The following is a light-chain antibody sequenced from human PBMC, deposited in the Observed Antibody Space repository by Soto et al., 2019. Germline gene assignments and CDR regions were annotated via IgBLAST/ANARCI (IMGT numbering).Light chain of an antibody. J-gene: IGLJ3*02. V-gene: IGLV2-23*02. CDR3: CSYAGSNTGV. Sequence: QSALTQPASVSGSPGQSITISCTGTSSDVGSYNLVSWYQQHPGKAPKVMISEVTKRPSGVSNRFSGSKSGNTASLTISGLQAEDEADYYCCSYAGSNTGVFGGGTKLTVL. CDR2: EVT. CDR1: SSDVGSYNL.